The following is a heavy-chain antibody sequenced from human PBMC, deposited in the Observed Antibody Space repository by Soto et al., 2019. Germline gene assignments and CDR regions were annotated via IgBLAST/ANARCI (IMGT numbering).Heavy chain of an antibody. Sequence: DVQLLESGGGLVQPGGSLTLSCAASRFTFSDFAMSWVRQAPRKGLEWVSSIGGGGTDTYYADSVKGRFTISRDNSKNTLYLQMDGLRDEDTAVYYCAKDAVPYNGKWDWFDSWGQGTLVIVSS. D-gene: IGHD1-20*01. CDR2: IGGGGTDT. CDR3: AKDAVPYNGKWDWFDS. V-gene: IGHV3-23*01. J-gene: IGHJ5*01. CDR1: RFTFSDFA.